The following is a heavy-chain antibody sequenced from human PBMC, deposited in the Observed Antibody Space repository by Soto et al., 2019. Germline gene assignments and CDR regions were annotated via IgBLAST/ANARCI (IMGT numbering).Heavy chain of an antibody. D-gene: IGHD3-16*02. V-gene: IGHV1-18*01. CDR1: GYTFTSYG. Sequence: GASVKVSCKASGYTFTSYGISWVRQAPGQGLEWMGWISAYNGSTNYAQKLQGRVTMTTDTSTSTAYMELRSLRSDDTAVYYCASDRGAYYGYGWGSYRYPFDYWGQGTLVTVSS. J-gene: IGHJ4*02. CDR3: ASDRGAYYGYGWGSYRYPFDY. CDR2: ISAYNGST.